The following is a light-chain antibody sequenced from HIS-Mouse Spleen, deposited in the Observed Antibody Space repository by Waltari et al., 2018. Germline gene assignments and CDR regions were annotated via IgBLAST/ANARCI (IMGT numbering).Light chain of an antibody. J-gene: IGLJ2*01. V-gene: IGLV2-8*01. CDR1: SSDVGGYNY. CDR2: EVS. CDR3: SSYAGSNNFVV. Sequence: QSALTQPPSASWSPGQSVTISCTGTSSDVGGYNYVSWYQQHPGKAPTLMIYEVSKRPSGVPDRFSGSKSGNTASLTVSGLQAEDEADYYCSSYAGSNNFVVFGGGTKLTVL.